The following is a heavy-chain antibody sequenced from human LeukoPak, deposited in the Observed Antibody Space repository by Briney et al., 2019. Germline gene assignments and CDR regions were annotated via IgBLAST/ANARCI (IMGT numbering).Heavy chain of an antibody. Sequence: SETLSLTCAVYGGSFSGYYWSWIRQPPGKGLEWIEEINHSGSTNYNPSLKSRVTISVDTSKNQFSLKLSSVTAADTAVYYCARGGLWFGHNWFDPWGQGTLVTVSS. V-gene: IGHV4-34*01. CDR2: INHSGST. D-gene: IGHD3-10*01. CDR3: ARGGLWFGHNWFDP. J-gene: IGHJ5*02. CDR1: GGSFSGYY.